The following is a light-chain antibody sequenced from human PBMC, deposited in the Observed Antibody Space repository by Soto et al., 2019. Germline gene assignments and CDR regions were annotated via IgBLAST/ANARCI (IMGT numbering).Light chain of an antibody. J-gene: IGKJ1*01. CDR3: QQYNNWWK. V-gene: IGKV3-15*01. Sequence: EIVMTQSPATLSVSPGERATLSCRASQSVSSNLAWYQQKPGQAPRLLIYGASTRATGIPARFSGSGSGTEFTLTISSLQSEDFAVYYCQQYNNWWKFGQGTKV. CDR1: QSVSSN. CDR2: GAS.